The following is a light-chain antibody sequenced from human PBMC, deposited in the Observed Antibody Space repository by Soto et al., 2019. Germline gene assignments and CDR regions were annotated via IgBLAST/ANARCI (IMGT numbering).Light chain of an antibody. V-gene: IGKV1-39*01. CDR2: AAS. CDR1: QSISSY. CDR3: QQSYSTPPWT. Sequence: DIQMTQSPSTLSASLGDRVTITCRASQSISSYLNWYQQKPGKAPKLLIYAASSLQSGVPSRFSGSGSGTDFTLTISSLQPEDFANYYCQQSYSTPPWTFGQGTKVDIK. J-gene: IGKJ1*01.